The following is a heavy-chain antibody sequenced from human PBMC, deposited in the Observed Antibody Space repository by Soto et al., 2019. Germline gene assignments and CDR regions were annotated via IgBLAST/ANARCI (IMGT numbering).Heavy chain of an antibody. CDR1: GFTFSSYA. V-gene: IGHV3-23*01. D-gene: IGHD4-4*01. Sequence: LRLSCAASGFTFSSYAMSWVRQAPGKGLEWVSSISGSGGSTYYADSVKGRFTISRDNSKNTLYLQMNSLRAEDTAVYYCAKDSTLNRDDYNWGKGYYFDYWGQGTLVTVSS. J-gene: IGHJ4*02. CDR2: ISGSGGST. CDR3: AKDSTLNRDDYNWGKGYYFDY.